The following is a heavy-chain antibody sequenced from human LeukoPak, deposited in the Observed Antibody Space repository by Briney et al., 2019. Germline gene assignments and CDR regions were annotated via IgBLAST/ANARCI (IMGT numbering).Heavy chain of an antibody. D-gene: IGHD2-2*01. CDR2: INHSGST. Sequence: SETLSLTCAVYGGSFSGYYWSWIRQPPGKGLEWIGEINHSGSTNYNPSLKSRVTISVDTSKNQFSLKLCSVTAADTAVYYCAIVGYCSSTSCRDYWGQGTLVTVSS. J-gene: IGHJ4*02. CDR1: GGSFSGYY. CDR3: AIVGYCSSTSCRDY. V-gene: IGHV4-34*01.